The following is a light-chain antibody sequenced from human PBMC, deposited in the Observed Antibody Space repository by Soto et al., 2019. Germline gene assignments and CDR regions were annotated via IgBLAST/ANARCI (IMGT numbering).Light chain of an antibody. CDR2: AIS. Sequence: DIVLPPSPSTLSLSPGERASLSCRASQSVGNYLAWYQQKPGQAPRLLIYAISTRATGIPARFSGSGSGTEFTLTINSLQSEDFAVYYCQQHNQWPITFGQGTRLEIK. J-gene: IGKJ5*01. CDR3: QQHNQWPIT. CDR1: QSVGNY. V-gene: IGKV3D-15*01.